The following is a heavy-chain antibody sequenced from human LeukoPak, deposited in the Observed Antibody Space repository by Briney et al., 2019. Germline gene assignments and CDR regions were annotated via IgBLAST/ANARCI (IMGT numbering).Heavy chain of an antibody. CDR2: IWYDGSNK. Sequence: GGSLRLSCAASGFTFSSYGMHWVRQAPGKGLEWVAVIWYDGSNKYYADSVKGRFTISRDNSKNTLYLQMNSLRAEDTAVYYCARDFGIAVADYYGMDVWGQGTTVTVSS. D-gene: IGHD6-19*01. CDR1: GFTFSSYG. J-gene: IGHJ6*02. CDR3: ARDFGIAVADYYGMDV. V-gene: IGHV3-33*01.